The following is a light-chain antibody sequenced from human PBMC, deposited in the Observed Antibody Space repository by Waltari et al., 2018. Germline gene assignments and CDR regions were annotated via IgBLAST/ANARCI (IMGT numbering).Light chain of an antibody. V-gene: IGLV1-44*01. CDR1: SSNIGRNP. J-gene: IGLJ2*01. Sequence: QSVLTQPPSASGTPGPSVTISCSGSSSNIGRNPVTWYQQLPGTAPSLLIYGNNRRPSGGPDRFSGSKSGTSASLAISGLQSEDEVEFYCAVWDNSLNGVVFGGGTKLTVL. CDR3: AVWDNSLNGVV. CDR2: GNN.